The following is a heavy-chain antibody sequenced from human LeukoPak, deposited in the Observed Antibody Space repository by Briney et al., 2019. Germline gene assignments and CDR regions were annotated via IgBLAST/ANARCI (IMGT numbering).Heavy chain of an antibody. CDR3: ARTRLTGDPYEAFDI. D-gene: IGHD7-27*01. V-gene: IGHV3-53*01. J-gene: IGHJ3*02. CDR2: ISGGGST. Sequence: GGSLRLSCAASGFTVSDNYTSWVRQAPGKGLEWVSAISGGGSTYYADSVKGRFIISRDNSKNTVYLQLNSLRAEDTAVYYCARTRLTGDPYEAFDIWGQGTMVTVSS. CDR1: GFTVSDNY.